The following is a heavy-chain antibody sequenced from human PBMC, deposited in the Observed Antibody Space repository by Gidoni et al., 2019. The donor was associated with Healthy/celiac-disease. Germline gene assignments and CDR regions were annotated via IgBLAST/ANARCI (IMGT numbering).Heavy chain of an antibody. J-gene: IGHJ3*02. CDR3: AKGKTNQNDYGDYVDAFDI. V-gene: IGHV3-9*01. D-gene: IGHD4-17*01. CDR1: GFTFDDYA. CDR2: ISWNSGSI. Sequence: EVQLVESGGGLVQPGRSLRLSCAASGFTFDDYAMHWVRQAPGKGLEWVSGISWNSGSIGYADSVKGRFTISRDNAKNSLYLQMNSLRAEDTALYYCAKGKTNQNDYGDYVDAFDIWGQGTMVTVSS.